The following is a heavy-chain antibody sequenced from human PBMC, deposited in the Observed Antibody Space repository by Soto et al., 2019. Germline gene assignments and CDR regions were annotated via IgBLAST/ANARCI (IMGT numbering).Heavy chain of an antibody. Sequence: SETLSLTCTGSGGSINQYYWTWIPQPPGKGLEWMGYIYYSGTTTNYNPSLKSRVTLSVDTSKNQFSLKLSSVTAADTAVYYCARLGGSYAVPHFDYWGQGTLVTVSS. CDR3: ARLGGSYAVPHFDY. CDR2: IYYSGTT. J-gene: IGHJ4*02. D-gene: IGHD1-26*01. CDR1: GGSINQYY. V-gene: IGHV4-59*08.